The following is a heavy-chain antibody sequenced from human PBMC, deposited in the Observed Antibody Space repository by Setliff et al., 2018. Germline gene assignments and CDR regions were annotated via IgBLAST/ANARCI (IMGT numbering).Heavy chain of an antibody. Sequence: ASVKVSCKTSGYTFTDFAMNWVRQAPGQGLEWMGWINTNTGSPTYAPGFTGRFVFSLDTSVNTAHLQISSLTAEDTAVYYCARASRFGTIVYRGYYYMDVWGKGTTVTVSS. CDR2: INTNTGSP. CDR3: ARASRFGTIVYRGYYYMDV. CDR1: GYTFTDFA. D-gene: IGHD3-10*01. J-gene: IGHJ6*03. V-gene: IGHV7-4-1*02.